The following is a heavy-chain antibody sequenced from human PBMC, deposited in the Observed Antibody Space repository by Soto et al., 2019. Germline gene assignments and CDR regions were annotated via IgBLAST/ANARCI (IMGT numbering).Heavy chain of an antibody. CDR3: VHASTSTVIKRGDFDY. D-gene: IGHD4-17*01. J-gene: IGHJ4*02. CDR2: VYWDDDK. CDR1: GFSLTASGVG. Sequence: QITLKESGPTLVKPTQTLTLTCTFSGFSLTASGVGVGWIRQPPGQALEWLALVYWDDDKRYSPSLKSRLSSTRDTSKSQVVLTMTSMDPVDTATYYCVHASTSTVIKRGDFDYWGQGALVTVSS. V-gene: IGHV2-5*02.